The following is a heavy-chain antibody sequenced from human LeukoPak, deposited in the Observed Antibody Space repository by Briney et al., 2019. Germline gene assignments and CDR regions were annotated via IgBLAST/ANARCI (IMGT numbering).Heavy chain of an antibody. CDR1: GYSFTSYW. D-gene: IGHD2-2*01. CDR2: IYPGDSDT. CDR3: ARLGEGSGQPMECSSTSCYAPLFDY. Sequence: GESLKISCKGSGYSFTSYWIGWVRQMPGKGLEWMGIIYPGDSDTRFSPSFQGQVTISADKSISTAYLQWSSLKASDTAMYYCARLGEGSGQPMECSSTSCYAPLFDYWGQGTLVTVSS. J-gene: IGHJ4*02. V-gene: IGHV5-51*01.